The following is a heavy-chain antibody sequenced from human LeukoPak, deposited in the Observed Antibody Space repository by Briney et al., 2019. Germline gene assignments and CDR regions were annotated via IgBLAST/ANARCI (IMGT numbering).Heavy chain of an antibody. CDR2: ISYDGSNK. Sequence: GGSLRLSCAASGFTFSSYGVHWVRQAPGKGLEWVAVISYDGSNKYYADSVKGRFTISRDNSKNTLYLQMNSLRAEDTAVYYCAKEANSYGQYYFDYWGQGTLVTVSS. CDR1: GFTFSSYG. J-gene: IGHJ4*02. CDR3: AKEANSYGQYYFDY. V-gene: IGHV3-30*18. D-gene: IGHD5-18*01.